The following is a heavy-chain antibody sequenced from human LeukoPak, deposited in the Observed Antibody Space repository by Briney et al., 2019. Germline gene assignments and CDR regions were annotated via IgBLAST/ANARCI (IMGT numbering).Heavy chain of an antibody. CDR3: ARGGYYHNSPIGY. D-gene: IGHD3-9*01. CDR2: ISYDGSNK. Sequence: GRSLRLSCAASGFTFSSYGMHWVRQAPGKGLEWVAVISYDGSNKYYADSVKGRFTISRDNSKNTLYLQMNSLRAEDTAVYFCARGGYYHNSPIGYWGQGTLVTVSS. CDR1: GFTFSSYG. V-gene: IGHV3-30*03. J-gene: IGHJ4*02.